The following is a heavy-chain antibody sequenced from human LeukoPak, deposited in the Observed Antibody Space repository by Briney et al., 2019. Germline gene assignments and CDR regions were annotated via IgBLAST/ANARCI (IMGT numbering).Heavy chain of an antibody. CDR2: IASNGGSE. Sequence: GGSLRLSCAASGFTFSSYPMSWVRQAPGKGLEWVAAIASNGGSEYYADSVKGRFTISRDNSKNTLFLQMNSLRPDDTAVYYCAKRGHYSINWYHYFDYWGQGTLVTVSS. V-gene: IGHV3-30*18. D-gene: IGHD6-13*01. CDR3: AKRGHYSINWYHYFDY. CDR1: GFTFSSYP. J-gene: IGHJ4*02.